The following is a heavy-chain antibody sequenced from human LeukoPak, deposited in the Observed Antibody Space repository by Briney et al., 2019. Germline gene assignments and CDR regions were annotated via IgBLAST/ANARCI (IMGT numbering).Heavy chain of an antibody. V-gene: IGHV3-33*01. CDR1: GFTFSSYG. CDR2: IWYDGSNK. J-gene: IGHJ4*02. Sequence: GGSLRLSCAASGFTFSSYGMHWVRQAPGKGLEWVVVIWYDGSNKYYADSVKGRFTISRDNSKNTLYLRMNSLRAEDTAVYYCARVVGSSWGDYFDYWGQGTLVTVSS. D-gene: IGHD6-13*01. CDR3: ARVVGSSWGDYFDY.